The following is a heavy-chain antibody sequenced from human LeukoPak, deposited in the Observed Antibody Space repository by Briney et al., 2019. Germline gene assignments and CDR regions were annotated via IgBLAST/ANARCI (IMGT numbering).Heavy chain of an antibody. D-gene: IGHD6-13*01. CDR2: IIPILGIA. CDR1: GGTFSSYA. V-gene: IGHV1-69*04. Sequence: GASVKVSCKASGGTFSSYAISWVRQAPGQGLEWMGRIIPILGIANYAEKFQGRVTITADKSMSTAYMELSSMRSEDTAVYYCARGNIAAAGRDYFDYWGQGTLVTVSS. J-gene: IGHJ4*02. CDR3: ARGNIAAAGRDYFDY.